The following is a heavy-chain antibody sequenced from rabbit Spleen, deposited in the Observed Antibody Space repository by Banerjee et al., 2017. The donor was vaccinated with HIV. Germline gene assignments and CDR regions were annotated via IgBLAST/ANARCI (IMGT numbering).Heavy chain of an antibody. J-gene: IGHJ3*01. V-gene: IGHV1S45*01. D-gene: IGHD4-1*01. CDR3: ARTDHSNFWLTRLDL. CDR1: GIDFSNYNF. CDR2: ILPDSNGAT. Sequence: QEQLVESGGGLVQPGASLTLTCKASGIDFSNYNFMCWVRQAPGKGLEWIGCILPDSNGATYYASWAKGRFTISKTSSTAGTLQVTSLTAADTATYFCARTDHSNFWLTRLDLWGPGTRSPS.